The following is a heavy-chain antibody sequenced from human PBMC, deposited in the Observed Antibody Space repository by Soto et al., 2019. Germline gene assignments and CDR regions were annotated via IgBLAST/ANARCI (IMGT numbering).Heavy chain of an antibody. Sequence: PGGSLRLSCSVSGFTFSNYAMHWVRQAPGKGLEYVSGITSDGDSTWHADSVQDRFTISRDNSKNTLFLQMSSLRVEDTAIYFCVKGNQLLRYYFEFWGPGTLVTVSS. J-gene: IGHJ4*01. CDR1: GFTFSNYA. V-gene: IGHV3-64D*06. CDR2: ITSDGDST. D-gene: IGHD2-15*01. CDR3: VKGNQLLRYYFEF.